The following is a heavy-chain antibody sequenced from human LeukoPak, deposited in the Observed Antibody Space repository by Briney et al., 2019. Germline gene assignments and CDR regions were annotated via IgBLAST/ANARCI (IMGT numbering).Heavy chain of an antibody. V-gene: IGHV3-23*01. CDR3: ANRRNYASDY. Sequence: PGGSLRLSCSASGFTLSSYVMSWVRQASGKGLEWVSTLTNSGGTTYYADSVKGRFTISRDNSKNALYLQMNSLRDEDTAIYYCANRRNYASDYWGQGTLVTVSS. D-gene: IGHD1-14*01. CDR2: LTNSGGTT. J-gene: IGHJ4*02. CDR1: GFTLSSYV.